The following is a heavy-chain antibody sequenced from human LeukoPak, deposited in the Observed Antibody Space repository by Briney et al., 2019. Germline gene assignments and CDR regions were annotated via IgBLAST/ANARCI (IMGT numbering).Heavy chain of an antibody. CDR3: ATLVVPAANDY. D-gene: IGHD2-2*01. V-gene: IGHV1-69*13. Sequence: SVKVSCKASGGTFSSYAISWVRQAPGQGLEWMGGIIPIFGTANYAQKFQGRVTITADESTNTAYMELSSLRSEDTAVYYCATLVVPAANDYWGQGTLVTVSS. CDR1: GGTFSSYA. CDR2: IIPIFGTA. J-gene: IGHJ4*02.